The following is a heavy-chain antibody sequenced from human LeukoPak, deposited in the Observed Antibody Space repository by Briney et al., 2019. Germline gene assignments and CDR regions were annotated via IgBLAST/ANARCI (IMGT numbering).Heavy chain of an antibody. J-gene: IGHJ4*02. CDR3: AKDRLGVGKYYYGSGSYGEFGY. V-gene: IGHV3-30*18. CDR1: GFTFSSYG. Sequence: GGSLRLSCAASGFTFSSYGMHWVRQAPGKGLEWVAVISYDGSNKYYADSVKGRFTISRDNSKNTLYLQMNSLRAEDTAVYYCAKDRLGVGKYYYGSGSYGEFGYWGQGALVTVSS. CDR2: ISYDGSNK. D-gene: IGHD3-10*01.